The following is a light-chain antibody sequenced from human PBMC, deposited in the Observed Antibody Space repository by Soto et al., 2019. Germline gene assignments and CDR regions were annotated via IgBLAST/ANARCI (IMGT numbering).Light chain of an antibody. CDR3: QQSYNAPRT. CDR2: AAS. J-gene: IGKJ1*01. CDR1: QSIDNY. V-gene: IGKV1-39*01. Sequence: DIQMTQSPSSLSASLRDRVTITCRASQSIDNYLNWYQQKPGKAPKLLIYAASNLQSGVPSRFSGSGSGTDFTLTISSLQPEDFATYYCQQSYNAPRTFGPGTKVEVK.